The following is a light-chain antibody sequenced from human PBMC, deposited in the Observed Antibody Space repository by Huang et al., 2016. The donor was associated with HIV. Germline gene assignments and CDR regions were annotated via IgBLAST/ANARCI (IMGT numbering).Light chain of an antibody. CDR1: QGVGDN. J-gene: IGKJ2*01. V-gene: IGKV3-15*01. CDR2: GVS. Sequence: EIVMTQSPATLSVSPGERATLSCRASQGVGDNLAWYQQKPGQAPRLLIYGVSTRATNVPPRFRGSESGTDFTLTISSLQSEDFALYYCQHYYNLPYTFGHGTRLETK. CDR3: QHYYNLPYT.